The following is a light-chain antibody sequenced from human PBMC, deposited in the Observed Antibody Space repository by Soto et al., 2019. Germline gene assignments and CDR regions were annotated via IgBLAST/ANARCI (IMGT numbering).Light chain of an antibody. CDR2: EVS. CDR1: SSDVGGYNY. Sequence: QSALTQPASVSGSPGQSITISCTGTSSDVGGYNYVSWYQQHPGKARKLMIYEVSNRPSGVSNRFSGSKSGNTASLTISGLQAEDEADYYCSSYTSSSTLMVFGGGTKVTVL. J-gene: IGLJ2*01. V-gene: IGLV2-14*01. CDR3: SSYTSSSTLMV.